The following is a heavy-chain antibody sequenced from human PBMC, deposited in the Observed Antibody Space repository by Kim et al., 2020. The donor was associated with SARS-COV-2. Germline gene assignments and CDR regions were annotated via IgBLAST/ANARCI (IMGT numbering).Heavy chain of an antibody. D-gene: IGHD1-26*01. J-gene: IGHJ4*02. Sequence: GDALKGRFTISRDNSNSTLYLQMNNLRADDTALYYCAKSGTTAVTIYFLDFWGRGALVTVSS. V-gene: IGHV3-23*02. CDR3: AKSGTTAVTIYFLDF.